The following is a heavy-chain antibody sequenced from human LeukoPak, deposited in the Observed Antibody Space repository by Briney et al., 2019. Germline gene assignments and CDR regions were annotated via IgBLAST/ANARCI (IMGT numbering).Heavy chain of an antibody. D-gene: IGHD1-26*01. CDR3: ARTSGNYLFFDY. Sequence: PGGSLRLSCAASGFTVSSNYMSWVRQAPGKGLEWVSVIYSGGNTYYADSVKGRFTISRDDSKNTLYLQMNSLRAEDTAVYYCARTSGNYLFFDYWGQGTLVTVSS. J-gene: IGHJ4*02. V-gene: IGHV3-66*01. CDR1: GFTVSSNY. CDR2: IYSGGNT.